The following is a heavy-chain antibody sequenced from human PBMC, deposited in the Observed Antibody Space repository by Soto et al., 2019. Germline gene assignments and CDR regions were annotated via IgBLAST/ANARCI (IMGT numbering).Heavy chain of an antibody. J-gene: IGHJ4*02. CDR2: MNPNTGNS. V-gene: IGHV1-8*01. D-gene: IGHD1-1*01. CDR1: GYTFTSYD. CDR3: ARRAETNGWNGFGADKYYFDF. Sequence: ASVKVSCKASGYTFTSYDIYWVRQATGQGLEWMGWMNPNTGNSGYAQRFQGRVTMTSDTSKSTAHMEVSSLRSEDTAVYYCARRAETNGWNGFGADKYYFDFWGQGTLVTVSS.